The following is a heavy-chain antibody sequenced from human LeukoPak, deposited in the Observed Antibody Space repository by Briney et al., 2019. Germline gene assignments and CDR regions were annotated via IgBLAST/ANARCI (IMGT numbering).Heavy chain of an antibody. D-gene: IGHD3-10*01. CDR2: ITHDGSKA. J-gene: IGHJ4*02. V-gene: IGHV3-30*03. Sequence: GGSLRLSCAASGFTFNNYGIHWVRQAPGKGLEWVAVITHDGSKAYYADSVRGRFTISRDNSRNTLYLQMNSLRAEDTAVYYCARVMLSMVRGVSSFDYWGQGTLVTVSS. CDR3: ARVMLSMVRGVSSFDY. CDR1: GFTFNNYG.